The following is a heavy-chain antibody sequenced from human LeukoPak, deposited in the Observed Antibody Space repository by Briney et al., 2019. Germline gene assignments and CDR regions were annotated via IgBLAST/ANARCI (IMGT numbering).Heavy chain of an antibody. J-gene: IGHJ4*02. CDR3: ARSGPYGDYVDY. CDR1: GYTFTGYY. Sequence: ASVKVSCKASGYTFTGYYMHWVRPAPGQGLEWMGWINPNSGGPNYAQKFQGRVTMTRDTSISTAYMELSRLRSDDTAVYYCARSGPYGDYVDYWGQATLVTVSS. CDR2: INPNSGGP. V-gene: IGHV1-2*02. D-gene: IGHD4-17*01.